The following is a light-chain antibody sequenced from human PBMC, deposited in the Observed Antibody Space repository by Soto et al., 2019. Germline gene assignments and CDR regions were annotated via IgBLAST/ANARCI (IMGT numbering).Light chain of an antibody. J-gene: IGLJ2*01. CDR2: AFT. Sequence: QSVLTQPPSVSGAPGQRVTISCTGSSSNTGAGYDVHWYQQFPGTAPKLLIFAFTNRPSGVPERFSGSKSGTSASLAISGLQSEDEADYYCAAWDDSLNGHVIFGGGTKLTVL. V-gene: IGLV1-40*01. CDR3: AAWDDSLNGHVI. CDR1: SSNTGAGYD.